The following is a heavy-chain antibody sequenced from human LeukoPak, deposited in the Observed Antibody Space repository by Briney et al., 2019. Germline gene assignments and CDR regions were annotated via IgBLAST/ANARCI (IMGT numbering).Heavy chain of an antibody. CDR3: AGEEGGFDAFDI. V-gene: IGHV1-2*02. D-gene: IGHD3-16*01. CDR1: GYTFTGYY. CDR2: INPHSGDT. J-gene: IGHJ3*02. Sequence: ASVKVSCKASGYTFTGYYVHWVRQAPGQGLEWMGWINPHSGDTSYAQNFQGRVTMTRDTSISTVYMELSRLRSDDTAVYYCAGEEGGFDAFDIWGQGTMVTVSS.